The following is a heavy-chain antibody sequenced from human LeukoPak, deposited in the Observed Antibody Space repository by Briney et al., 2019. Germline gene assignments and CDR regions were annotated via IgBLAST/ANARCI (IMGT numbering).Heavy chain of an antibody. CDR2: ISDSGGST. CDR3: AKDLRYYFDY. CDR1: GFTFSYYA. Sequence: PGGSLRLSCAASGFTFSYYAISWVRQAPGKGLEWVSGISDSGGSTYYADSVKGRFTISRDNSKDTLYLQMNSLRAEDTAVYYCAKDLRYYFDYWGQGTLVTVSS. J-gene: IGHJ4*02. V-gene: IGHV3-23*01.